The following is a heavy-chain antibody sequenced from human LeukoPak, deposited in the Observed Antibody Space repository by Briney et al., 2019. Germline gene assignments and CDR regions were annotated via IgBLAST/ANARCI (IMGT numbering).Heavy chain of an antibody. CDR2: ISAYNGDT. Sequence: GASVKVSCKASGYTFTSYGISWVRQAPGQGLEWMGWISAYNGDTNYAQKLQGRVTMTTDTSTSTAYMELSSLRSEDTAVYYCARGVTMVRGVIEGYYFDYWGQGTLVTVSS. CDR3: ARGVTMVRGVIEGYYFDY. J-gene: IGHJ4*02. V-gene: IGHV1-18*01. D-gene: IGHD3-10*01. CDR1: GYTFTSYG.